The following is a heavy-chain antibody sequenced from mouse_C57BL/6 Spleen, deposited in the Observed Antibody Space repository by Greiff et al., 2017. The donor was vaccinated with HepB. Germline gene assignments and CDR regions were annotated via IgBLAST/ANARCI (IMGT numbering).Heavy chain of an antibody. CDR3: ASHGYLDY. CDR2: ISSGGSYT. Sequence: EVQVVQSGGDLVKPGGSLKLSCAASGFTFSSYGMSWVRQTPDKRLEWVATISSGGSYTNYPDSVKGRFTISRDNAKNTPYLQMSSLKSEDTAMYYCASHGYLDYWGQGTTVTVSS. CDR1: GFTFSSYG. V-gene: IGHV5-6*01. J-gene: IGHJ2*01.